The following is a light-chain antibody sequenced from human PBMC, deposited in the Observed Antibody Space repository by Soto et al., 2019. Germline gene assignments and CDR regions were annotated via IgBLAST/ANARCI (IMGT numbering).Light chain of an antibody. V-gene: IGKV3-20*01. CDR2: GAS. J-gene: IGKJ1*01. CDR1: QSMSNYY. Sequence: EIVMTQSPGTLSLSPGEGAALSCRASQSMSNYYLAWYQQKPGQAPRLLIYGASSRATGIPDRFSGSGSGTEFPLSISRLEPEDFALYYCQQYGTTPWTFGQGTKVEIK. CDR3: QQYGTTPWT.